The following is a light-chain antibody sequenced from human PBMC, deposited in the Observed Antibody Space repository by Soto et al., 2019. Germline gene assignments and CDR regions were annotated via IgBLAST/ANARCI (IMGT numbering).Light chain of an antibody. V-gene: IGLV2-14*03. CDR2: GVS. CDR1: SSDIGGYNF. J-gene: IGLJ1*01. Sequence: QSVLTQPASVSGSPGQSITISCTGTSSDIGGYNFVSWYQHNPGQAPRLIIFGVSDRPSGVSDRFSGSKSGNTASLTISGLQAEDVADYYCSSYISSSSPYVFGTGTQLTVL. CDR3: SSYISSSSPYV.